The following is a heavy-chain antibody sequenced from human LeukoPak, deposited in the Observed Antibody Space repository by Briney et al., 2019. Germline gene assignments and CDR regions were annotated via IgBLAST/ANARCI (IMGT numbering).Heavy chain of an antibody. Sequence: PGGSLRLSCVGSGYTFTTYGMSWVRQAPGKGLEWVSGLDNNGDNTYYADSVKGRFTISRDNSKNTLYLQMNSLRVEDTAVYYCARGDKQLVFKRNKGGFDPWGQGTLVTVSS. J-gene: IGHJ5*02. CDR3: ARGDKQLVFKRNKGGFDP. V-gene: IGHV3-23*01. CDR1: GYTFTTYG. CDR2: LDNNGDNT. D-gene: IGHD6-13*01.